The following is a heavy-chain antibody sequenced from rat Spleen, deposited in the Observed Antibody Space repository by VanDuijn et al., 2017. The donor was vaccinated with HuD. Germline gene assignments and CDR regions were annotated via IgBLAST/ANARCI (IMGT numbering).Heavy chain of an antibody. D-gene: IGHD4-3*01. CDR2: ISYDGGST. J-gene: IGHJ2*01. V-gene: IGHV5-20*01. CDR1: GFTFGDYY. CDR3: TREGNSGYDY. Sequence: EVQLVESGGGLVQPGRSLKLSCAASGFTFGDYYMAWVRQAPAKGLEWVASISYDGGSTYYRDSVKGRFTISRDNAKSTLYLQMNSLRSEDTATYYCTREGNSGYDYWGQGVMVTVSS.